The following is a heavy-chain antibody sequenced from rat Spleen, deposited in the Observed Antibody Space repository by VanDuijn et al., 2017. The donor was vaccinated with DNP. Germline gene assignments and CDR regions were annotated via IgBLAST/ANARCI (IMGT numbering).Heavy chain of an antibody. V-gene: IGHV5-31*01. J-gene: IGHJ1*01. CDR2: ITGSGGTT. Sequence: EVQLVESGGGLVQPGRSLKLSCVASGFTFNNYWMAWIRQVPGKGLEWVASITGSGGTTYYPDSVKGRFTISRDNAKNTQYLQMDSLRSEDTATYYCTTVVMTGSLDYWGPGTMVTVSS. D-gene: IGHD5-1*01. CDR3: TTVVMTGSLDY. CDR1: GFTFNNYW.